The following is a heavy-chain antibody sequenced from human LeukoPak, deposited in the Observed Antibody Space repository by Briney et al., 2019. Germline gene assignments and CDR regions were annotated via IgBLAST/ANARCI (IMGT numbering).Heavy chain of an antibody. CDR3: ARGGDIVVVPAAIPHFDY. CDR2: INHSGSN. J-gene: IGHJ4*02. CDR1: GGSFSGYY. Sequence: SETLSLTCAVYGGSFSGYYWSWIRQPPGKGLEWIGEINHSGSNNYNPSLKSRVTISVDTSKNQFSLKLSSVTAADTAVYYCARGGDIVVVPAAIPHFDYWGQGTLVTVYS. V-gene: IGHV4-34*01. D-gene: IGHD2-2*02.